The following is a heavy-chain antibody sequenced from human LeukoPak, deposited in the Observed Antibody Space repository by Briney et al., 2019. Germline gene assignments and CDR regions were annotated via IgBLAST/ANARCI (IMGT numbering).Heavy chain of an antibody. Sequence: ASVKLSCKASGDTFTDYYTHWVRQAPGQGLEWMGWINPNSGDTKYAQKFQGWVTMTRDTSTSTAYMELSSLKSDGTAMYYCPRGDAFDIWGQGTLVTISS. J-gene: IGHJ3*02. CDR2: INPNSGDT. CDR1: GDTFTDYY. V-gene: IGHV1-2*04. CDR3: PRGDAFDI.